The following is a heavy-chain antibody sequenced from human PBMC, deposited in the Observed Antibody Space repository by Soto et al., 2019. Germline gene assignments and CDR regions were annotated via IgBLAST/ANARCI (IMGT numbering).Heavy chain of an antibody. J-gene: IGHJ3*02. D-gene: IGHD2-2*01. CDR2: INTDGGSS. CDR3: AREAGYCSRTSCYRRAFDT. V-gene: IGHV3-74*03. CDR1: GFTFSGHW. Sequence: HPGGSLRLSCAASGFTFSGHWMHWVRQVPGKGLEWVSRINTDGGSSAYADSVKDRFTISRDNAKNTLYLQMNGLRAEDTAVYYCAREAGYCSRTSCYRRAFDTWGQGTTVTVSS.